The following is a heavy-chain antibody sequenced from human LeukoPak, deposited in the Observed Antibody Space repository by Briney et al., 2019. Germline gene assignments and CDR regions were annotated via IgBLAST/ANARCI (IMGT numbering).Heavy chain of an antibody. CDR3: ARLYCSGGSCYSYYYYYMDV. J-gene: IGHJ6*03. D-gene: IGHD2-15*01. V-gene: IGHV3-21*04. CDR2: ISSSSSYI. Sequence: PGGSLRLSCAASGFTFSSYSMNWVRQAPGKGLEWVSSISSSSSYIYYADSVKGRFTISRDKSKNTLYLQMNSLRAEDTAVYYCARLYCSGGSCYSYYYYYMDVWGKGTTVTVSS. CDR1: GFTFSSYS.